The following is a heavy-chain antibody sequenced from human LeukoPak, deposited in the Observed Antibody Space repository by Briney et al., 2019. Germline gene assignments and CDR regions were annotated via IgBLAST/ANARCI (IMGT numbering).Heavy chain of an antibody. J-gene: IGHJ4*02. CDR1: GDSVSSNSAA. D-gene: IGHD3-22*01. V-gene: IGHV6-1*01. CDR3: ARARIYYYDSSGYYYYFDY. Sequence: SQTLSLTCAISGDSVSSNSAAWNWIRQSPSRGLEWLGRTYYRSKWYNDYAVSVKSRITINPDTSKNQFSLQLNSVTPEDTAVYYCARARIYYYDSSGYYYYFDYWGQGTLVTVSS. CDR2: TYYRSKWYN.